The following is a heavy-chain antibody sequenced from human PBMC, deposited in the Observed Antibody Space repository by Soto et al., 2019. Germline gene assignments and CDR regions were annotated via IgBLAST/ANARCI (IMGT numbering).Heavy chain of an antibody. CDR3: ARQGSY. CDR1: GVSISDTSYY. CDR2: IYFNGNT. V-gene: IGHV4-39*01. Sequence: QLQLQESGPGLVKPSETLSLTCNVSGVSISDTSYYWGWLRQPPGKGLEWLGTIYFNGNTFYNPSLKSRLTISVDTSKNQISLRLTSVTAADTAVYYCARQGSYWGQGTLVAVSS. J-gene: IGHJ4*02.